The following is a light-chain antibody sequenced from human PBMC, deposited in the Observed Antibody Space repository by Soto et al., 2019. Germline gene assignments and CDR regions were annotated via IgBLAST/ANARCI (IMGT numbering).Light chain of an antibody. CDR2: GAS. V-gene: IGKV3-20*01. Sequence: EIVLTQSPGTLSLSPGERATLSCRASQSVTSSFLAWYQQAPGQAPRLLIFGASGRATGIPDRFSGRGSGADFTLPISGLEPEDFAVYYCQQYGSSRWTFGQRTKVEIK. CDR3: QQYGSSRWT. CDR1: QSVTSSF. J-gene: IGKJ1*01.